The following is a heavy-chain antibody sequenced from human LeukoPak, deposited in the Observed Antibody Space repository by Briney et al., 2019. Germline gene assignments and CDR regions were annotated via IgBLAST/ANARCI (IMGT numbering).Heavy chain of an antibody. CDR3: AGGNFYDSRGHPYHFHF. V-gene: IGHV4-59*01. J-gene: IGHJ4*02. Sequence: PSETLSLTCTVSGVSISSYYWSWIRQPPGKGLEWIGYIYYSGNTNYNSSLKSRVTISEDTSKNQFSLKLTSVTAADTAVYYCAGGNFYDSRGHPYHFHFWGQGTLVSVSS. CDR2: IYYSGNT. CDR1: GVSISSYY. D-gene: IGHD3-22*01.